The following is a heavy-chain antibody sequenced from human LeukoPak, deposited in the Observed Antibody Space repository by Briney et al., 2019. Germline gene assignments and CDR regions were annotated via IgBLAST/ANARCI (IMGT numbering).Heavy chain of an antibody. CDR1: GFIFSDYY. J-gene: IGHJ6*02. CDR3: GLSSMNPSYYYGIDV. Sequence: GGSLRLSCAASGFIFSDYYMTWIRQAPGKGLDWVSYIDRSGATAFYADSVKGRFTMTRDNARNSLHLQMNDLRPEDSAVYYCGLSSMNPSYYYGIDVWGQGTTVRVSS. CDR2: IDRSGATA. D-gene: IGHD6-19*01. V-gene: IGHV3-11*01.